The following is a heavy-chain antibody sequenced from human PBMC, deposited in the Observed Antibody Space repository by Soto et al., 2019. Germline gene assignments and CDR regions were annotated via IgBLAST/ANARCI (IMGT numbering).Heavy chain of an antibody. Sequence: GGSLRLSCTASGFNTRFYSMSWVRQTPGKGLEWVAALSRSGGATYYADSARGRFTISRDASKDTLFLQMSNLRAEDTALYYCSKGEMSTIRNSFDPWGQGTLVTVSS. D-gene: IGHD1-7*01. CDR3: SKGEMSTIRNSFDP. CDR2: LSRSGGAT. V-gene: IGHV3-23*01. CDR1: GFNTRFYS. J-gene: IGHJ5*02.